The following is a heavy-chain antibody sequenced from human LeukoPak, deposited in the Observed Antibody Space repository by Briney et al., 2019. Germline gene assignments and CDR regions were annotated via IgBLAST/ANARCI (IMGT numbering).Heavy chain of an antibody. CDR3: ARDDYVWGSYNDY. CDR2: IKQDGSEK. V-gene: IGHV3-7*03. Sequence: GGSVRLSCVASGLPFSSNWITWVRQAPGKGLEWVVYIKQDGSEKYYVDSVKGRFTISRDNAKNSLYLQMNSLRAEDTAVYYCARDDYVWGSYNDYWGQGTLVTVSS. CDR1: GLPFSSNW. D-gene: IGHD3-16*01. J-gene: IGHJ4*02.